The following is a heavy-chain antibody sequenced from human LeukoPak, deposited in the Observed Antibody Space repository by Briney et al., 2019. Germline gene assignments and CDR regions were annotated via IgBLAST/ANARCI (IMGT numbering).Heavy chain of an antibody. J-gene: IGHJ6*02. V-gene: IGHV3-23*01. CDR2: ISGSGGST. Sequence: PGGSLRLSCAASGFTFSSYAMSWVRQAPGKGLEWVSAISGSGGSTYYADSVKGRFTISRDNSKNTLYLQMNSLRAEDTAVYYCARVGSSSWDGEYYYGMDVWGQGTTVTVSS. D-gene: IGHD6-13*01. CDR1: GFTFSSYA. CDR3: ARVGSSSWDGEYYYGMDV.